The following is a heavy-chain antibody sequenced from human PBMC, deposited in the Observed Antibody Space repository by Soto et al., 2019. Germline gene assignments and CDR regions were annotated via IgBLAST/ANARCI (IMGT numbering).Heavy chain of an antibody. CDR3: SRQASDFWSGKPQYYMDV. D-gene: IGHD3-3*01. CDR2: IRSKGNNYAT. V-gene: IGHV3-73*01. CDR1: GFTFSGSA. J-gene: IGHJ6*03. Sequence: EVQLVESGGGLVQPGGSRKLSCAASGFTFSGSAMHWVRQASGKGLEGVGRIRSKGNNYATAYGASLKGRFTISRDDSKNTAYLQMNSLNTEDTAVYYCSRQASDFWSGKPQYYMDVWGTGTTVTVSS.